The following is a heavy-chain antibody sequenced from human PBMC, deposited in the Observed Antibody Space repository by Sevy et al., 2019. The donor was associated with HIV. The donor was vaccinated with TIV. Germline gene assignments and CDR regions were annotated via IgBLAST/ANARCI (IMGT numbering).Heavy chain of an antibody. D-gene: IGHD6-13*01. J-gene: IGHJ4*02. CDR2: IRYDGSDK. CDR1: GFTFSNFG. Sequence: GGSLRLSCTASGFTFSNFGMHWVRQLPGKGLEWVTFIRYDGSDKYYAASVKGRFTISRDDSKNTLYLQMGSLRAEDTAIYYCAKDLAGPGRRYFDYWGQGTLVTVSS. CDR3: AKDLAGPGRRYFDY. V-gene: IGHV3-30*02.